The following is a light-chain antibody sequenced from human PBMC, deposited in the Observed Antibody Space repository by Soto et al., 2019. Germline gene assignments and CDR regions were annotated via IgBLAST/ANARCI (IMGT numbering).Light chain of an antibody. CDR1: NSNVGSNT. CDR2: FDN. V-gene: IGLV1-44*01. Sequence: QSVLTQPPSVSGTPGQRITISCSGSNSNVGSNTVNWYQQLPGAAPKLLMYFDNQRPPRVPDGFSGAKSSTAASLAISGVLPADEAEYYYATWYDGMRAVVFGGGTKLTVL. J-gene: IGLJ2*01. CDR3: ATWYDGMRAVV.